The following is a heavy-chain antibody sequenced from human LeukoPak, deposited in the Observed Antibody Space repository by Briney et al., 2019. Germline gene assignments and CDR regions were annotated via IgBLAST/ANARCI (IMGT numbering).Heavy chain of an antibody. CDR2: IYYSGST. J-gene: IGHJ1*01. D-gene: IGHD3-22*01. Sequence: PSQTLSLTCTVSGGSISSGDYYWSWIRQPPGKGLEWIVYIYYSGSTYYNPSLKSRVTISVDTSKNQFSLKLSSVTAADTAVYFCASPRGDDSGGYYTWYFHHWGQGILVTVSS. CDR3: ASPRGDDSGGYYTWYFHH. V-gene: IGHV4-30-4*08. CDR1: GGSISSGDYY.